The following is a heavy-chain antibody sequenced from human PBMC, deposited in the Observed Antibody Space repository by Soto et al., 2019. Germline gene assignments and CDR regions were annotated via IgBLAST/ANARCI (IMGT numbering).Heavy chain of an antibody. CDR3: ARDYDFWSGYLPSMGGCCFDP. CDR2: INHSGST. V-gene: IGHV4-34*01. Sequence: KGLEWFGEINHSGSTNYNPSLKSRVTISVDTSKNQFSLKLSSVTAADTAVYYCARDYDFWSGYLPSMGGCCFDPWGQGTLVTVSS. D-gene: IGHD3-3*01. J-gene: IGHJ5*02.